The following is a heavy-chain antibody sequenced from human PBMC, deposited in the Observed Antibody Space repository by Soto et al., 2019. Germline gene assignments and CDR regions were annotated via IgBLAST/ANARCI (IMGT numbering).Heavy chain of an antibody. CDR3: ARDKSPYSSGWHNRHFDY. CDR2: ISYDGSNK. J-gene: IGHJ4*02. D-gene: IGHD6-19*01. CDR1: GFTFSSYA. Sequence: QVQLVESGGGVVQPGRSLRLSCAASGFTFSSYAMHWVRQAPGKGLEWVAVISYDGSNKYYADSVKGRFTISRDNSKNTLYRQMNSLRAEDTAVYYCARDKSPYSSGWHNRHFDYWGQGTLVIVSS. V-gene: IGHV3-30-3*01.